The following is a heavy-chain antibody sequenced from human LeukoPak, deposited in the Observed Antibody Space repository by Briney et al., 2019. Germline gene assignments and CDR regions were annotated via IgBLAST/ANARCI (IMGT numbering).Heavy chain of an antibody. CDR3: ARVDGDGYNIPDY. J-gene: IGHJ4*02. CDR2: INHSGNT. V-gene: IGHV4-34*01. CDR1: GKSFSSYY. D-gene: IGHD5-24*01. Sequence: SETLSLTCAVYGKSFSSYYWSWIRQPPGKGLEWIGEINHSGNTNYNPSLKGRVTISVDTSKNQFSLRLSSVTAADTAVYYCARVDGDGYNIPDYWGQGTLVTVSS.